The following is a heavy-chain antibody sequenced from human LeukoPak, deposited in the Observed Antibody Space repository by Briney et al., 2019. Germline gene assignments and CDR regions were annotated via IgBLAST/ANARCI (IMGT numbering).Heavy chain of an antibody. CDR1: GGSISSYY. D-gene: IGHD2-2*01. J-gene: IGHJ4*02. Sequence: SETLSLTCTVSGGSISSYYWSWIRQPPGKGLQWVGDIYYSGSTNYNPSLKGRVTTSVDTSKNQLSLKLSSVTAADTAVYYCARVIGYCSSTSCFGYFDYWGQGTLVTVSS. V-gene: IGHV4-59*08. CDR3: ARVIGYCSSTSCFGYFDY. CDR2: IYYSGST.